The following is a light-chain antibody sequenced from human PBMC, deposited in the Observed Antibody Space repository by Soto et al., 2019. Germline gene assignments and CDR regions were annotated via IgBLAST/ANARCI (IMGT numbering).Light chain of an antibody. Sequence: QSVLTQPPSVSGAPGQRVTISCTGSNSDIGAGYDVHWYQHLPGTAPKLLIYANSNQPSGVPDRFSGSKSGTSASLAITGLQAEDEADYYCQSYDSSLSTYVFGIGTKLTVL. CDR3: QSYDSSLSTYV. J-gene: IGLJ1*01. CDR2: ANS. V-gene: IGLV1-40*01. CDR1: NSDIGAGYD.